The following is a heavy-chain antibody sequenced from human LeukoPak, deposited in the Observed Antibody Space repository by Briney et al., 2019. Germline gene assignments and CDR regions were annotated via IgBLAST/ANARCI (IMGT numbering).Heavy chain of an antibody. J-gene: IGHJ3*02. CDR2: IIPIFDTP. Sequence: SVKVSCKASGGTFSSYPVSWVRQAPGQGLEWMGGIIPIFDTPTYAQKFQGRVTIAAVESTSTAYMELSSPRSEDTAVYYCAREMATIKGDAFDIWGQGTMVTVSS. V-gene: IGHV1-69*01. D-gene: IGHD5-24*01. CDR1: GGTFSSYP. CDR3: AREMATIKGDAFDI.